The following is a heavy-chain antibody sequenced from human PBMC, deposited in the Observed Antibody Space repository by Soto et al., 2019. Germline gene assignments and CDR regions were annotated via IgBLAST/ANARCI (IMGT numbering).Heavy chain of an antibody. J-gene: IGHJ6*02. D-gene: IGHD5-12*01. CDR1: GGTFSNSA. V-gene: IGHV1-69*12. CDR3: ARDKGRLQLGGNYYYILDV. CDR2: IMPVFRAP. Sequence: QVQLEQSGAEVKQPGSSVRVSCKASGGTFSNSAISWVRQAPGQGLEWMGGIMPVFRAPDYAQNFQGRVTITADESTSTAYMELHGLRSDDTAVYFCARDKGRLQLGGNYYYILDVWGQGTTVTVSS.